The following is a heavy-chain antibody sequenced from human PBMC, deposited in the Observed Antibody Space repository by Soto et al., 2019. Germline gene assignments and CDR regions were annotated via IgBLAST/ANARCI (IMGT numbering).Heavy chain of an antibody. J-gene: IGHJ4*02. V-gene: IGHV4-4*07. Sequence: QVQLQESGPGLVKPSETLSLTCTVSGGSISSYYWSWIRQPAGKGLECIGRIYTSGSTNYNPSLKSRVTLSVDTSKNQFSRKLSAVTAADTAVYYCARENSVAGLVFDYGGQGTLVTVSS. CDR2: IYTSGST. D-gene: IGHD6-19*01. CDR3: ARENSVAGLVFDY. CDR1: GGSISSYY.